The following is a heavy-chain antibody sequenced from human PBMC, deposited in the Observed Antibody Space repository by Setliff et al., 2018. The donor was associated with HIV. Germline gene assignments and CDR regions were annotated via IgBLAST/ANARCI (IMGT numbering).Heavy chain of an antibody. CDR3: ARASLGDSSSWYGFYFYFYMDV. CDR2: KNSRGRT. V-gene: IGHV4-61*10. D-gene: IGHD6-13*01. Sequence: PSETLSLTCTVSGGSISSGSHYWSWIRQSAGKGLEWIGRKNSRGRTNHNPSLKSRVTISVDTSKNQFSLKLSSVTAADTAVYYCARASLGDSSSWYGFYFYFYMDVWGKGTTVTVSS. CDR1: GGSISSGSHY. J-gene: IGHJ6*03.